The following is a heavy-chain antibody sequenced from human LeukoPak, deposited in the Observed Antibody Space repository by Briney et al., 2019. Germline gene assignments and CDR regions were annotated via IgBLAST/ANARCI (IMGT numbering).Heavy chain of an antibody. CDR2: IYTSGST. CDR3: ARGGDYYDSSGYYYGFDY. Sequence: SETLSLTCTVSGYSINNGYFWGWIRQPAGKGLEWIGRIYTSGSTNYNPSLKSRVTMSVDTSKNQFSLKLSSVTAADTAVYYCARGGDYYDSSGYYYGFDYWGQGTLVTVPS. J-gene: IGHJ4*02. D-gene: IGHD3-22*01. CDR1: GYSINNGYF. V-gene: IGHV4-4*07.